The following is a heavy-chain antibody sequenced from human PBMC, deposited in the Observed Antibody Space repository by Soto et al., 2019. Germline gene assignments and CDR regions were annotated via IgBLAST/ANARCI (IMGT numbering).Heavy chain of an antibody. CDR3: AKVMNYYDSSRTDVFDI. V-gene: IGHV3-48*03. J-gene: IGHJ3*02. D-gene: IGHD3-22*01. CDR2: ISSSGSTI. CDR1: GFTYSSYE. Sequence: GGSLRLSCAASGFTYSSYEMNWVRQAPGKGLEWVSYISSSGSTIYYADSVKGRCTISRDTAKNTLYRQMNSLRAEDTAVYYYAKVMNYYDSSRTDVFDILGQGTMVTAS.